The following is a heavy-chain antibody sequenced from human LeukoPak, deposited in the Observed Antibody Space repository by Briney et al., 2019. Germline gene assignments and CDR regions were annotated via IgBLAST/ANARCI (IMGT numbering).Heavy chain of an antibody. D-gene: IGHD3-22*01. CDR3: ARDKIESSGYYYADAFDI. CDR1: GFPFSIYG. CDR2: ISPGGGPT. J-gene: IGHJ3*02. Sequence: GGSLRLSCAGSGFPFSIYGMNWVRQAPGKGLEWVSGISPGGGPTYYADSVKGRFTISRDNAKNSLYLQMNSLRAEDTAVYYCARDKIESSGYYYADAFDIWGQGTMVTVSS. V-gene: IGHV3-21*01.